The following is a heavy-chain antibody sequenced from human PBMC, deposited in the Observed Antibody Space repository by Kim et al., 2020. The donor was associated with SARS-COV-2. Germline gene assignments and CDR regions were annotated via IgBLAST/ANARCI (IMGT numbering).Heavy chain of an antibody. CDR3: ARDQNTAMVIWVDP. CDR2: ISYDGSNK. V-gene: IGHV3-30-3*01. Sequence: GGSLRLSCAASGFTFSSYAMHWVRQAPGKGLEWVAVISYDGSNKYYADSVKGRFTISRDNSKNTLYLQMNSLRAEDTAVYYCARDQNTAMVIWVDPWVQG. J-gene: IGHJ5*02. D-gene: IGHD5-18*01. CDR1: GFTFSSYA.